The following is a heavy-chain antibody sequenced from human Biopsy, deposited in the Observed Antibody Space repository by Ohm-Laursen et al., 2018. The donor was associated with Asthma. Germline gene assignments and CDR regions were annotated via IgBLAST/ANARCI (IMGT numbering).Heavy chain of an antibody. J-gene: IGHJ4*02. CDR2: ISFDGSNK. CDR3: AKDVFPGWELRRGPDY. Sequence: SLRLSCAAPGFTFSNCGMHWVRQAPGKGLDWVAVISFDGSNKNYTDSVKGRFTISRDNSRNTLHLQMNSLRAEDTAVYYCAKDVFPGWELRRGPDYWGQGTLVTVSS. CDR1: GFTFSNCG. D-gene: IGHD1-26*01. V-gene: IGHV3-30*18.